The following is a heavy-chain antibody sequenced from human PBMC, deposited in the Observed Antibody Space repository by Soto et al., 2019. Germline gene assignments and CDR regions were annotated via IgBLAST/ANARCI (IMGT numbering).Heavy chain of an antibody. CDR2: ISGSGGST. V-gene: IGHV3-23*01. CDR1: GFTFSSYG. CDR3: AKGDFWTGYSFDY. J-gene: IGHJ4*02. D-gene: IGHD3-3*01. Sequence: GESLKISCAASGFTFSSYGMSWVRQAPGKGLEWVSVISGSGGSTYYADSVKGRFTISRDNSKNTLYLQMNSLRAEDTAVYSCAKGDFWTGYSFDYWGQGTLVTVSS.